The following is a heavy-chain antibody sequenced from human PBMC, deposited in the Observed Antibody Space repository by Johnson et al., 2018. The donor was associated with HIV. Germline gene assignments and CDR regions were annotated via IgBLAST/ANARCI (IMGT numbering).Heavy chain of an antibody. CDR2: ISWNSGSI. CDR1: GFTFDDYA. D-gene: IGHD2-15*01. V-gene: IGHV3-9*01. CDR3: AKDLRSVNLDAFDI. J-gene: IGHJ3*02. Sequence: VQLVESGGVVVQSGGSLRLSCAASGFTFDDYAMHWVRQAPGKGLEWVSGISWNSGSIGYADSVKGRFTISRDNAKNSLYLQMNSLRAEDTALYYCAKDLRSVNLDAFDIWGQGTMVTVSS.